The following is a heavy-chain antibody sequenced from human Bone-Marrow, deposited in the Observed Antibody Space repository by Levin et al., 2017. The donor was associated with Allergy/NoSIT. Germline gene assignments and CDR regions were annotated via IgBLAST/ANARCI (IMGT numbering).Heavy chain of an antibody. V-gene: IGHV3-23*01. CDR1: GFSFSDYG. J-gene: IGHJ6*02. D-gene: IGHD3-10*01. CDR2: ITKNGGAT. Sequence: PGGSLRLSCAASGFSFSDYGMSWVRQAPGKGLEWVSAITKNGGATHYADSVKGRFTISRDNSKNTLYLQLNSLRTEDTAIYYCATRGVTKYYYYGMDVWGQGTTVTVSS. CDR3: ATRGVTKYYYYGMDV.